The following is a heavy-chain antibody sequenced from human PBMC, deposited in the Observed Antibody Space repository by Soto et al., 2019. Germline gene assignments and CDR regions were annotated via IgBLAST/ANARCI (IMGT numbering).Heavy chain of an antibody. Sequence: ASVKVSCKASGYTFTSYDINWVRQATGQGLEWMGWMNPNSGNTGYAQKFQGRVTMTRNTSISTAYMELSSLRSEDTAVYYCARAVTTSSVPYYYYYMDVWGKGTTVTVSS. CDR2: MNPNSGNT. V-gene: IGHV1-8*01. D-gene: IGHD4-17*01. CDR3: ARAVTTSSVPYYYYYMDV. CDR1: GYTFTSYD. J-gene: IGHJ6*03.